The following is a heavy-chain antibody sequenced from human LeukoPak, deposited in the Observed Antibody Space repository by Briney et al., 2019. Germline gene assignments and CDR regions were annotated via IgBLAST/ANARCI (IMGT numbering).Heavy chain of an antibody. V-gene: IGHV4-61*02. D-gene: IGHD3-16*02. CDR3: ARVMNDYVWGSYRTKGGGYFDY. CDR2: IYTSGST. CDR1: GGSISSGSYY. Sequence: SETLSLTCTVSGGSISSGSYYWSWIRQPAGKGLEWIGRIYTSGSTYYNPSLKSRVTISVDTSKNQFSLKLSSVTAADTAVYYCARVMNDYVWGSYRTKGGGYFDYWGQGTLVTVSS. J-gene: IGHJ4*02.